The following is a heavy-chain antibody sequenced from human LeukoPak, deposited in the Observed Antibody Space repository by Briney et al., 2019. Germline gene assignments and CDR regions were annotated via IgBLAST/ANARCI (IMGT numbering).Heavy chain of an antibody. CDR2: ISSSGSTI. Sequence: GGSLRLSCAASGFSFSDYYMSWIRQAPGKGLEWVSYISSSGSTIYYADSVKGRFTISRDNAKNSLYLQMNSLRAEDTSMYYFARVRGSYYDGYFDYWGQGTLVTVSS. V-gene: IGHV3-11*04. J-gene: IGHJ4*02. CDR3: ARVRGSYYDGYFDY. D-gene: IGHD1-26*01. CDR1: GFSFSDYY.